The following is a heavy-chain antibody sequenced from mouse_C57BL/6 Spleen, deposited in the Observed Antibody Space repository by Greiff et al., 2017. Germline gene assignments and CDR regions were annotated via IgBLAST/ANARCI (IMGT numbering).Heavy chain of an antibody. CDR1: GFSLTSYG. V-gene: IGHV2-2*01. CDR3: ASPYGNYPLYAMDY. Sequence: QVQLQQSGPGLVQPSQSLSITCTVSGFSLTSYGVHWVRQSPGKGLEWLGVIWSGGSTDYNAAFIFRLSISKDNSKSQVFFKMNSLQADDTAIYYCASPYGNYPLYAMDYWGQGTSVTVSS. J-gene: IGHJ4*01. D-gene: IGHD2-1*01. CDR2: IWSGGST.